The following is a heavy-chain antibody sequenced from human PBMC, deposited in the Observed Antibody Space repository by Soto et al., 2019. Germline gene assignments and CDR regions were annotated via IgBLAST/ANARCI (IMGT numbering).Heavy chain of an antibody. D-gene: IGHD2-15*01. CDR1: GFTFSSYG. Sequence: ESGGGVVQPGRSLRLSCAASGFTFSSYGMHWVRQAPGKGPEWVAVIWYDGSNKYYADSVKGRFTISRDNSKNTLYLQMNSLRAEDTAVYYCARDRRSVVVVAATYYFDYWGQGTLVTVSS. V-gene: IGHV3-33*01. CDR2: IWYDGSNK. J-gene: IGHJ4*02. CDR3: ARDRRSVVVVAATYYFDY.